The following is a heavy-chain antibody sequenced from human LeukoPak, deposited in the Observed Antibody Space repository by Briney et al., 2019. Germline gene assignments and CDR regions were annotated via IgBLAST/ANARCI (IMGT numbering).Heavy chain of an antibody. V-gene: IGHV4-38-2*02. Sequence: SETLSLTCTVSGYSISSGYYWGWIRQPPGKGLEWIGSIYHSGSTYYNPSLKSRVTISVDTSKNQFSLKLSSVTAADTAVYYCARESPSTVTRGYYYYYYMDVWGKGTTVTVSS. D-gene: IGHD4-17*01. J-gene: IGHJ6*03. CDR3: ARESPSTVTRGYYYYYYMDV. CDR2: IYHSGST. CDR1: GYSISSGYY.